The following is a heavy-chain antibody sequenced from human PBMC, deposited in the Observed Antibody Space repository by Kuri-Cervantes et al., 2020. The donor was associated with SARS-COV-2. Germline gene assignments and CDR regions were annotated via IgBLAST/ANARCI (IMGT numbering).Heavy chain of an antibody. CDR1: GFTFSSYW. CDR3: ANTGIVGAKRSQHYYYYYYMDV. Sequence: GESLKISCAASGFTFSSYWMSWVRQAPGKGLEWVANIKQDGSEKYYADSVKGRFTISRDNSKDTLYLQMNSLRAEDTAVYYCANTGIVGAKRSQHYYYYYYMDVWGKGTTVTVSS. J-gene: IGHJ6*03. CDR2: IKQDGSEK. V-gene: IGHV3-7*01. D-gene: IGHD1-26*01.